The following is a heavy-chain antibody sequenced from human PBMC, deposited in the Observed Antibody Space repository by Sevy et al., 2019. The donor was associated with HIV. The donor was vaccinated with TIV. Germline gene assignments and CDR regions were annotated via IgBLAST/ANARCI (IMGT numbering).Heavy chain of an antibody. CDR2: ISSGINT. V-gene: IGHV3-53*01. CDR1: GFSVSDKS. Sequence: GGSLRLSCAASGFSVSDKSMSWVRQAPGKGLEWGSVISSGINTYYAESVKGGFTISRDNSGNTVYLQMNSLRAEDTADYYCTRDRWDHGSGSFYFANWGQGTLVTVSS. CDR3: TRDRWDHGSGSFYFAN. J-gene: IGHJ4*02. D-gene: IGHD3-10*01.